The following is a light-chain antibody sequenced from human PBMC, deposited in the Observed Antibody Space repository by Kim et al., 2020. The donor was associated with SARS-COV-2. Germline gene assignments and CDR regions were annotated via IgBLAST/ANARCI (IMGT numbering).Light chain of an antibody. CDR2: QDS. V-gene: IGLV3-1*01. CDR1: KLGDKY. Sequence: VAPGQTASITCSGDKLGDKYACWYQQKPGQTPVLVIYQDSKRPSGIPERFSGSNSGNTATLTISGTQAMDEADYYCQAWDSSTVVFGGGTQLTVL. CDR3: QAWDSSTVV. J-gene: IGLJ2*01.